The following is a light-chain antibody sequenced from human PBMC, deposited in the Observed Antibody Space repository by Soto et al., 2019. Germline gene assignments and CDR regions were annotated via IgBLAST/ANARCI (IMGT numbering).Light chain of an antibody. V-gene: IGKV3-20*01. Sequence: EIVLTQSPGTLSLSPGKRATLSCRASQSVSSSYLAWYQQKPGQAPRLLIHGVSSRATGIPDRFSASGSGTDFTLTISRLEPEDFAVYFCQQYSYSPMTFGQGTKVDIK. J-gene: IGKJ1*01. CDR1: QSVSSSY. CDR2: GVS. CDR3: QQYSYSPMT.